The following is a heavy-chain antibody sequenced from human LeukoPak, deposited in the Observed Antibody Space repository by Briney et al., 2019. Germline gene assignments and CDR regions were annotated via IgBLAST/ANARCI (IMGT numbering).Heavy chain of an antibody. CDR2: ISGSGGST. V-gene: IGHV3-23*01. CDR3: AKDLGYGGNSCPDH. J-gene: IGHJ4*02. D-gene: IGHD4-23*01. CDR1: GFTFSSYA. Sequence: GGSLRLSCAASGFTFSSYAMSWVRQAPGKGLEWVSAISGSGGSTYCADSVKGRFTISRDNSKNTLYLQMNSLRAEDTAVYYCAKDLGYGGNSCPDHWGQGTLVTVSS.